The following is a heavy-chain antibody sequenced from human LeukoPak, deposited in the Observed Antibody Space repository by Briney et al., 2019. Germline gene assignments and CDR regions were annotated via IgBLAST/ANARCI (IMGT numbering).Heavy chain of an antibody. V-gene: IGHV3-15*01. CDR1: GFTFSNAW. Sequence: GGSLRLSCAASGFTFSNAWMSWVRQAPGKGLEWVGRIKSNTDGGTTDYAAPVKGRFTISRDDSKNTLYLQMNSLKTEDTAVYYCTTDYGGNFDYWGQGTLVTVSS. CDR2: IKSNTDGGTT. J-gene: IGHJ4*02. D-gene: IGHD4-23*01. CDR3: TTDYGGNFDY.